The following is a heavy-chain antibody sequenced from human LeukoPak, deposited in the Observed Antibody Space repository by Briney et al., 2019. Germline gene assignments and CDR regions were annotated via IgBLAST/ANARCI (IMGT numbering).Heavy chain of an antibody. V-gene: IGHV1-2*02. CDR1: GYTFTGYY. CDR3: ARGGGDLAAARTYP. CDR2: INPNSGGT. D-gene: IGHD6-13*01. Sequence: ASVKVSCKASGYTFTGYYMHWVRQAPGQGLEWMGWINPNSGGTNYAQKFQGRVTMTRDTSISTAYMEVSRLRSDDTAVYYCARGGGDLAAARTYPWGQGNLVTVSS. J-gene: IGHJ5*02.